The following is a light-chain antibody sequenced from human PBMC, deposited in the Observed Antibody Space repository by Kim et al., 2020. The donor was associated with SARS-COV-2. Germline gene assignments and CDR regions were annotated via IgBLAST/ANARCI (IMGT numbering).Light chain of an antibody. CDR2: DAS. V-gene: IGKV3-11*01. CDR1: HRIGDW. J-gene: IGKJ4*01. Sequence: LPPGERATLSCRASHRIGDWLAWYQQRSGQAPRLLIYDASIRATGIPARFSGSGSGTDFTLTISSLEPEDFAVYYCQQRRTWPLTFGGGTKVDIK. CDR3: QQRRTWPLT.